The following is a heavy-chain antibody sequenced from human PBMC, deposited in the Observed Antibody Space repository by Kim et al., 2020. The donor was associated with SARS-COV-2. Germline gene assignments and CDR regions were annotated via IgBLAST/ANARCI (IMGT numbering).Heavy chain of an antibody. V-gene: IGHV4-34*01. D-gene: IGHD3-10*01. CDR3: ARGCQKYYYGSGSYYRGVYFDY. Sequence: SETLSLTCAVYGGSFSGYYWSWIRQPPGKGLEWIGEINHSGSTNYNPSLKSRVTISVDTYKNQFSLKLSSVTAADTAVYYCARGCQKYYYGSGSYYRGVYFDYWGQGTLVTVSS. CDR2: INHSGST. CDR1: GGSFSGYY. J-gene: IGHJ4*02.